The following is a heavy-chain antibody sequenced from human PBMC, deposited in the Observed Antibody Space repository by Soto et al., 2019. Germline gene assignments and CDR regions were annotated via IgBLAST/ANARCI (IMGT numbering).Heavy chain of an antibody. Sequence: SETLSLTCTVSGGSISSSSYYWGWIRQPPGKGLEWIGSIYYSGSTYYNPSLKSRVTISVDTSKNQFSLKLSSVTAADTAVYYCARPQTDYSSSFWWFDPWGQGTLVTVSS. J-gene: IGHJ5*02. V-gene: IGHV4-39*01. D-gene: IGHD6-6*01. CDR2: IYYSGST. CDR3: ARPQTDYSSSFWWFDP. CDR1: GGSISSSSYY.